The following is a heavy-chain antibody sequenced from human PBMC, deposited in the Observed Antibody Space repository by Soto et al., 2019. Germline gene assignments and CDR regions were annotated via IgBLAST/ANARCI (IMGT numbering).Heavy chain of an antibody. CDR3: ATRDGYNSGGEY. J-gene: IGHJ4*02. CDR2: IYYSGST. CDR1: VGSTSSGGYY. D-gene: IGHD5-12*01. V-gene: IGHV4-31*03. Sequence: TLSLTCTVSVGSTSSGGYYWSWILQHPGKGLEWIGYIYYSGSTYYNPSLKSRVTISVDTSKNQFSLKLSSVTAADTAVYYCATRDGYNSGGEYWGQGTLVTVSS.